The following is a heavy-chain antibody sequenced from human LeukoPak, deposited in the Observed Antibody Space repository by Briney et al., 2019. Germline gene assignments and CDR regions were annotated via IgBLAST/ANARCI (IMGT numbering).Heavy chain of an antibody. D-gene: IGHD3-10*01. CDR1: GGSISSSSYY. Sequence: PSETLSLTCTVSGGSISSSSYYWGWLRQPPGKGLEWIGSIYYSGSTYYNPSLKSRVTISVDTSKNQFSLKLSSVTAADTAVYYCASYGSGSYYNDLDYWGQGTLVTVSS. CDR3: ASYGSGSYYNDLDY. CDR2: IYYSGST. V-gene: IGHV4-39*01. J-gene: IGHJ4*02.